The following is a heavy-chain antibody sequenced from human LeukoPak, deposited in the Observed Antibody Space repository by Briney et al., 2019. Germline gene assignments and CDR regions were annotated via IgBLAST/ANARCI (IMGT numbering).Heavy chain of an antibody. V-gene: IGHV3-43*02. CDR2: ITGDGIRT. J-gene: IGHJ4*02. Sequence: GGSLRLSCAASGFTFDDYAMHWVHQAPGKGLEWVSLITGDGIRTYYADSVKGRFTISRDNSKNSLYLHMNSLRTEDTALYYCAKEGPIAVAGYFDYWGQGTLVTVSS. CDR3: AKEGPIAVAGYFDY. D-gene: IGHD6-19*01. CDR1: GFTFDDYA.